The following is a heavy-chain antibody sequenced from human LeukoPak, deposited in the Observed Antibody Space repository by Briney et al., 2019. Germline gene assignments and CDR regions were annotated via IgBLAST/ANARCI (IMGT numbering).Heavy chain of an antibody. V-gene: IGHV3-49*03. CDR1: GFTSGDYA. CDR3: TRSLGSGWYIDY. Sequence: SLRLSCTAPGFTSGDYALSWFRQAPGKGLEWVSFISSKAYGGTTKYAASVRGRFTISRDYSKAIAYLQMDSLKTEDTGMYYCTRSLGSGWYIDYWGQGTLVTVSS. D-gene: IGHD6-19*01. J-gene: IGHJ4*02. CDR2: ISSKAYGGTT.